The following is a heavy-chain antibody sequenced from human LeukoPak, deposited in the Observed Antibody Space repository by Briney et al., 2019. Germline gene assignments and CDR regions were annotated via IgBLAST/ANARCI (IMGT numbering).Heavy chain of an antibody. J-gene: IGHJ5*02. CDR2: INPNSGGT. CDR3: ARDGRYFDWNWFDP. D-gene: IGHD3-9*01. CDR1: GYTFTGYY. V-gene: IGHV1-2*02. Sequence: ASVKVSCKASGYTFTGYYMHWVRQAPGQGLEWMGWINPNSGGTNYAQKFQGRVTMTRDTSISTAYMELSRLRSDNTAVYYCARDGRYFDWNWFDPWGQGTLVTVSS.